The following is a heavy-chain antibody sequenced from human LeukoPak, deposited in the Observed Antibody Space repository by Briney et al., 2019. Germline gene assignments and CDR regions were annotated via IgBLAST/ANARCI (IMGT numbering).Heavy chain of an antibody. J-gene: IGHJ6*03. Sequence: GGSLRLSCAASGFTVRSNYMSWVRQAPGKGLEWVSVIYSGGSTYYADSVKGRFTISRDNSKNTLYLQMNSLRAEDTAVYYCARAPDRYYYYYMDVWGKGTTVTVSS. CDR3: ARAPDRYYYYYMDV. CDR1: GFTVRSNY. CDR2: IYSGGST. V-gene: IGHV3-53*01.